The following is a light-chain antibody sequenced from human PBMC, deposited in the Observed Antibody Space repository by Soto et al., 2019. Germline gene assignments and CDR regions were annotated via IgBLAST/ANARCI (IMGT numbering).Light chain of an antibody. V-gene: IGKV1-5*01. Sequence: DILMTQSPSTLSASVGDRVTITCRASQSISSWLAWYQQKPGKAPKLLIYDASTMESGIPSRFSGSGSGTEFTLTISSLQPDDFATYYCQQYSSYPYTFGQGTKLEIK. J-gene: IGKJ2*01. CDR1: QSISSW. CDR3: QQYSSYPYT. CDR2: DAS.